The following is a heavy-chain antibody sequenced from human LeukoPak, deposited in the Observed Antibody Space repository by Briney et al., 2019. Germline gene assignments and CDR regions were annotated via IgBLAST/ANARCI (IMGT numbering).Heavy chain of an antibody. V-gene: IGHV3-7*01. CDR3: ARSMVRGPLWYFDF. J-gene: IGHJ4*02. Sequence: GGSLRLSCAASGFIFSSCWMSWVRQSPGKGLEWVANIKQDGGEKYYVDSVKGRFTISRDNAKNSLYLQVNSLRGEDTAVYYCARSMVRGPLWYFDFWGQGTLVTVSS. CDR1: GFIFSSCW. D-gene: IGHD3-10*01. CDR2: IKQDGGEK.